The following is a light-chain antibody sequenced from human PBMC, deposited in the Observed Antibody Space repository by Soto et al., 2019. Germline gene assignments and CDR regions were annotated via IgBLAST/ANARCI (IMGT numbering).Light chain of an antibody. CDR2: KAS. V-gene: IGKV1-5*03. J-gene: IGKJ1*01. CDR1: QSISTW. Sequence: DIQMTQSPSTLSASVGDRVTITCRASQSISTWLAWYQQKPGKAPKLLMYKASSLDSGVPSRFSGSGSGTEFTLTISSLQPDDFATYYCQQYNSHSGTFGQGTKVEIK. CDR3: QQYNSHSGT.